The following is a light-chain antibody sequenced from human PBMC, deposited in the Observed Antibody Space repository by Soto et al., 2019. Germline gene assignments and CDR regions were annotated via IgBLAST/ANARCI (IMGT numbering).Light chain of an antibody. J-gene: IGLJ1*01. CDR2: EVS. Sequence: QSVLAQPASVSGSPGQSITISCTGTISDVRDYNYVSWYQQHPGKAPKLGLYEVSNRPSGVSNRFSGSKSGLTGSLTISGLQAEDEADYYCSSYRTGSTYVFGSGTKVTVL. CDR1: ISDVRDYNY. CDR3: SSYRTGSTYV. V-gene: IGLV2-14*01.